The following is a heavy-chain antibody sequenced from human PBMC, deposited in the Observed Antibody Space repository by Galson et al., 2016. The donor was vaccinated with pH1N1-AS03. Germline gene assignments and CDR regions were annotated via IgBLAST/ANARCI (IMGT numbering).Heavy chain of an antibody. D-gene: IGHD4/OR15-4a*01. J-gene: IGHJ6*02. Sequence: WVRQPPGKGLEWIGYIFHSGTIFYTPSLKSRVTMSVDRPSNQFSLRLISVTAADTAVYYCARGPPGASVAYYSGMDVWGPGTMVIVSS. CDR3: ARGPPGASVAYYSGMDV. CDR2: IFHSGTI. V-gene: IGHV4-30-2*01.